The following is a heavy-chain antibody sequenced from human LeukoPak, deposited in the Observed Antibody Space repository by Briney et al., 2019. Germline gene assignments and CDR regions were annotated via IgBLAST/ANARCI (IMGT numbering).Heavy chain of an antibody. J-gene: IGHJ4*02. CDR3: ARSNQADDY. Sequence: PGGSLRLSCEASGLTFSKSWMHWVRQVPGQGLVWVSRINPGGSSTAYADSVKGRFTISRDNAKNTLYLQMDSLRADDTGVYYCARSNQADDYWGQGTLVTVSS. CDR1: GLTFSKSW. V-gene: IGHV3-74*01. D-gene: IGHD1-14*01. CDR2: INPGGSST.